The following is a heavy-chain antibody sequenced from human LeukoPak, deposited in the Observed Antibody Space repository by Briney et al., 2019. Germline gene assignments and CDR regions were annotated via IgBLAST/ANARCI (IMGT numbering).Heavy chain of an antibody. J-gene: IGHJ4*02. CDR2: IKSKTDGGTT. D-gene: IGHD2-15*01. V-gene: IGHV3-15*01. Sequence: WIRQPPGKGLEWVGRIKSKTDGGTTDYAAPVKGRFTISRDDSKNTLYLQMNSLKTEDTAVYYCTTVPNRYCSGGSCYFDYWGQGTLVTVSS. CDR3: TTVPNRYCSGGSCYFDY.